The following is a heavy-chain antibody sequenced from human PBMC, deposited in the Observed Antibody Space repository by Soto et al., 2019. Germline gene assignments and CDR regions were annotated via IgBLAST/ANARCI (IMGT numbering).Heavy chain of an antibody. D-gene: IGHD2-8*01. CDR3: ARGHRLYCTNGVCYTNPYFQH. CDR2: IIPIFGTA. V-gene: IGHV1-69*13. J-gene: IGHJ1*01. Sequence: SVKVSCKASGGTFSSYAISWVRQAPGQGLEWMGGIIPIFGTANYAQKFQGRVTITADESTSTAYMELSSLRSEDTAVYYCARGHRLYCTNGVCYTNPYFQHWGQGSLVTVSS. CDR1: GGTFSSYA.